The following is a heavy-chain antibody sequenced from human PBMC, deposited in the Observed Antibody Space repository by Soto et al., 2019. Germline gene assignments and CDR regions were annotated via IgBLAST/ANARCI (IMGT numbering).Heavy chain of an antibody. Sequence: QVQLVQSGAEVKKPGASVKVSCKASGYTFTSHDINWVRQATGQGLEWMGWMNPNSGNTGYAQKFRGRVTMTRNTSISTAYMELSTLRSEDTAVYYCARWDYGDYARFDYWGQGTLVTVSS. V-gene: IGHV1-8*01. J-gene: IGHJ4*02. CDR3: ARWDYGDYARFDY. CDR1: GYTFTSHD. D-gene: IGHD4-17*01. CDR2: MNPNSGNT.